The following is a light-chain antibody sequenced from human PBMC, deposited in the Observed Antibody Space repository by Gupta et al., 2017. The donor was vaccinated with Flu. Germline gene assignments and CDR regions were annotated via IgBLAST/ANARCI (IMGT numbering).Light chain of an antibody. V-gene: IGLV3-25*03. CDR2: KDR. CDR1: VLAKQH. Sequence: DVLAKQHAHWYQQKSGQAPVLVMYKDRERPLGIPERFSGSTSGTSVILTINGAQAEDEADYYCQLADVDGTYVVFGGGTKLTVL. CDR3: QLADVDGTYVV. J-gene: IGLJ2*01.